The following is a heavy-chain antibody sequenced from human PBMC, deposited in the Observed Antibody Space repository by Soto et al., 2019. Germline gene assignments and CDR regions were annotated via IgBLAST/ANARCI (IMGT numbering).Heavy chain of an antibody. V-gene: IGHV3-23*01. Sequence: EVQLLESGGGLVQPGGSLRLSCVASGFTFSSFAMSWVRQAPGKGLEWVSAISVSGGGSSYYADSVKGRFTISRDNSMNTLYLQMNSLRAEDTALYYCAKWARYCSITTCRKWGQGTLVTVSS. CDR2: ISVSGGGSS. J-gene: IGHJ1*01. CDR3: AKWARYCSITTCRK. CDR1: GFTFSSFA. D-gene: IGHD2-2*01.